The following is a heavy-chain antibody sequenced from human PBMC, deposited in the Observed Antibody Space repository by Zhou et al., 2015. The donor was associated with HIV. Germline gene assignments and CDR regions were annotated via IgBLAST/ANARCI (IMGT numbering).Heavy chain of an antibody. CDR3: ARDRGAARPDWRYFDL. Sequence: QVQILQSGAEVRKPGASVKVSCRTSGYSFTSYHIHWVRQAPGQGLEWMGIINPSGGSTTYAQKFQGRVTMTGDTSTRTVYMDLSSLRSEDTAVYYCARDRGAARPDWRYFDLWGRGTLVTVSS. J-gene: IGHJ2*01. V-gene: IGHV1-46*01. CDR2: INPSGGST. D-gene: IGHD6-6*01. CDR1: GYSFTSYH.